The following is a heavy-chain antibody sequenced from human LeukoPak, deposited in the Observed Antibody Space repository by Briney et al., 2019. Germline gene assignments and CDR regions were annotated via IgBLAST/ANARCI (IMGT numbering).Heavy chain of an antibody. CDR3: ARGDIRYSGYDPYYFDY. D-gene: IGHD5-12*01. J-gene: IGHJ4*02. Sequence: HWASVKVSCKASGYTFTSYYMHWVRQAPGQGLEWMGLINPTGDSTGYAQKFQGRVTMTRDMSTSTDFMELSSLRSEDTAVYYCARGDIRYSGYDPYYFDYWGQGTLVTVSS. CDR1: GYTFTSYY. V-gene: IGHV1-46*01. CDR2: INPTGDST.